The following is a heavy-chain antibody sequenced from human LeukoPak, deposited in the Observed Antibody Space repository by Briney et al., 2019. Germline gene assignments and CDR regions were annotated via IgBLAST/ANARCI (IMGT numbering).Heavy chain of an antibody. CDR2: ISYDGSNK. V-gene: IGHV3-30*18. Sequence: GGSLRLSCAASGFTFSSYGMHWVRQAPGRGLEWVAVISYDGSNKYYADSVKGRFTIPRDNSKNTLYLQMNSLRAEDTAVYYCAKEGWRITIFGPYGMDVWGQGTTVTVSS. CDR3: AKEGWRITIFGPYGMDV. J-gene: IGHJ6*02. CDR1: GFTFSSYG. D-gene: IGHD3-3*01.